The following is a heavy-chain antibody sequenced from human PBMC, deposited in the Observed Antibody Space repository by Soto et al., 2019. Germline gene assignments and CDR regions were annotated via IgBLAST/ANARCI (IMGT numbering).Heavy chain of an antibody. V-gene: IGHV4-30-4*01. CDR2: IYYSGST. CDR1: GGPISSGDYY. CDR3: ARYSGSYYFDY. Sequence: TLSLTCTVSGGPISSGDYYWSWIRQPPGKGLEWIGYIYYSGSTYYNPSLKSRVTISVDTSKNQFSLKLSSVTAADTAVYYCARYSGSYYFDYWGQGTLVTVSS. D-gene: IGHD1-26*01. J-gene: IGHJ4*02.